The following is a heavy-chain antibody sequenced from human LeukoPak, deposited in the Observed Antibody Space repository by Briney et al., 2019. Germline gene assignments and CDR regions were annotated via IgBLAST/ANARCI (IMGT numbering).Heavy chain of an antibody. CDR2: INPNSGGS. Sequence: ASVKVSCKASGYTFTDYYLHWGRQAPGQGLEWMGWINPNSGGSSYAQKFRGRVTMTRDASISTAYMELTRLWSDDTAIYYCARTYYDSRGYYYFDYWGQGAPVIVSS. CDR3: ARTYYDSRGYYYFDY. D-gene: IGHD3-22*01. V-gene: IGHV1-2*02. CDR1: GYTFTDYY. J-gene: IGHJ4*02.